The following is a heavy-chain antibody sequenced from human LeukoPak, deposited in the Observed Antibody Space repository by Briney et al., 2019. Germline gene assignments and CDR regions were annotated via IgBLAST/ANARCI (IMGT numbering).Heavy chain of an antibody. J-gene: IGHJ4*02. Sequence: ASVKVSCKASGYTFTNSYIHWVRQAPGQVLEWMGLINPDGGNTNYAQNFQGRVTLTRDMSTSTVYMELSSLRSEDTAVYYCARGDYSNFYYFDYWGQGTLVTVSS. CDR1: GYTFTNSY. D-gene: IGHD4-11*01. V-gene: IGHV1-46*01. CDR2: INPDGGNT. CDR3: ARGDYSNFYYFDY.